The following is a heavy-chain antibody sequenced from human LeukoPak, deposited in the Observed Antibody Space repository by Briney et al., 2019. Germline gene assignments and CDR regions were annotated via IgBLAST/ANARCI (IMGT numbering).Heavy chain of an antibody. D-gene: IGHD6-6*01. V-gene: IGHV4-59*01. J-gene: IGHJ1*01. CDR3: ARIDVDSSSSSEYFQH. CDR2: IYYSGST. CDR1: GGSISSYY. Sequence: PSETLSLTCTVSGGSISSYYWSWVRQPPGKGLEWIGYIYYSGSTNYNPSLKSRVTISVDTSKNQFSLKLSSVTAADTAVYYCARIDVDSSSSSEYFQHWGQGTLVTVSS.